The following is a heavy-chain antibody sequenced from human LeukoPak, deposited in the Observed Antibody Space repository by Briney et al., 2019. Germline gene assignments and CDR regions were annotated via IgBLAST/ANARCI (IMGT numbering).Heavy chain of an antibody. CDR1: GGSFSNYY. CDR3: ARGGWIQPFDY. Sequence: SETLSLTCAVYGGSFSNYYWSWIRQPPGKGLEWIGEINHSGSTNYNPSLKSRVTIPVDTSKNQFSLKLSSVTAADTAVYYCARGGWIQPFDYWGQGTLVTVSS. J-gene: IGHJ4*02. V-gene: IGHV4-34*01. CDR2: INHSGST. D-gene: IGHD5-18*01.